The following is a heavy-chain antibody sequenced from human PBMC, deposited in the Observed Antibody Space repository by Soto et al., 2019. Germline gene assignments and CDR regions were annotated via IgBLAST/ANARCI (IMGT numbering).Heavy chain of an antibody. J-gene: IGHJ5*02. Sequence: QLQLQESGPGLVKPSETLSLTCTVSGGSISSSSYYWGWIRQPPGKGLEWIGSIYYSGSTYYNPSLKSRGTISVDTSKIQFSLKLSSVTAADAAVYYCVPSSWFDPWGQGTLVTVSS. CDR2: IYYSGST. CDR1: GGSISSSSYY. V-gene: IGHV4-39*01. CDR3: VPSSWFDP.